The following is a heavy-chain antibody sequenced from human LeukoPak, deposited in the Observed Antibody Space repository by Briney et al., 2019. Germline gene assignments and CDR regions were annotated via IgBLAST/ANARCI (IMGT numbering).Heavy chain of an antibody. Sequence: GGSLRLSCAASGFTFSSYSMNWVRQAPGKGLEWVSSISSSSSYIYYADSVKGRFTISRDNAKNSLYLQMSSLRAEDTAVYYCARVSIAAAGLFDYWGQGTLVTVSS. D-gene: IGHD6-13*01. V-gene: IGHV3-21*01. CDR3: ARVSIAAAGLFDY. CDR1: GFTFSSYS. CDR2: ISSSSSYI. J-gene: IGHJ4*02.